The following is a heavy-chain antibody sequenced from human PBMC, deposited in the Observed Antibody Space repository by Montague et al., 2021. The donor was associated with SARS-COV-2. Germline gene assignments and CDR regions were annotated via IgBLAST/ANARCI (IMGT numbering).Heavy chain of an antibody. CDR2: IRPDGTST. Sequence: SLRLSCAASGFTLRSYWMHWVRQVPGRGLVWVSRIRPDGTSTHYXASVKGRFVISRDNAKNTLSLEMTNLRVDDTAIYYCVRPLWFGDSDYYFDSWGQGTLVSVSS. CDR1: GFTLRSYW. D-gene: IGHD3-10*01. CDR3: VRPLWFGDSDYYFDS. J-gene: IGHJ4*02. V-gene: IGHV3-74*01.